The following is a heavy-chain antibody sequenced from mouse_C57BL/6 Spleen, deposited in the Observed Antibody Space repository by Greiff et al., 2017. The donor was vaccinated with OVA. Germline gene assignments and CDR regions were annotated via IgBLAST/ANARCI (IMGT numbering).Heavy chain of an antibody. D-gene: IGHD2-12*01. CDR3: ARHGPLPDEAMDY. V-gene: IGHV5-12*01. CDR1: GFTFSDYY. J-gene: IGHJ4*01. CDR2: ISNGGGST. Sequence: VQLKESGGGLVQPGGSLKLSCAASGFTFSDYYMYWVRQTPEKRLEWVAYISNGGGSTYYPDTVKGRFTISRDNAKNTLYLQMSRLKSEDTAMYYCARHGPLPDEAMDYWGQGTSVTVSS.